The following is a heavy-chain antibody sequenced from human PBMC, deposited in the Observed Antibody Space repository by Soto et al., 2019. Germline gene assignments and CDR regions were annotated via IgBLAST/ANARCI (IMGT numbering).Heavy chain of an antibody. CDR3: ATDRGGPEGYSYGAPGAFDI. CDR1: GYTLTELS. CDR2: FDPEDGET. Sequence: ASVKVSCKVSGYTLTELSMHWVRQAPGKGLEWMGGFDPEDGETIYAQKFQGRVTMTEDTSTDTAYMELSSLRSEDTAVYYCATDRGGPEGYSYGAPGAFDIWGQGTMVTVSS. D-gene: IGHD5-18*01. V-gene: IGHV1-24*01. J-gene: IGHJ3*02.